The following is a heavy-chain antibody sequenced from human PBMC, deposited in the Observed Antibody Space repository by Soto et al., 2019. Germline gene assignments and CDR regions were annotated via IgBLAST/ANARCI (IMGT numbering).Heavy chain of an antibody. CDR2: IYSGGST. CDR1: GFTVSSNY. Sequence: GGSLRLSCAASGFTVSSNYMSWVRQAPGKGLEWVSVIYSGGSTYYADSVKGRFTISRHNSKNTLYLQMNSLRAEDTAVYYCARVPSGYDPTDAFDIWGQGTMVTVSS. J-gene: IGHJ3*02. D-gene: IGHD5-12*01. CDR3: ARVPSGYDPTDAFDI. V-gene: IGHV3-53*01.